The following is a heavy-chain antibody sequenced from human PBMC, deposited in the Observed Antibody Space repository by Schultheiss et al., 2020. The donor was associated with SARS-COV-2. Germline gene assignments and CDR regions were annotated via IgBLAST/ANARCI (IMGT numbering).Heavy chain of an antibody. CDR2: INPSGGST. V-gene: IGHV1-46*01. J-gene: IGHJ4*02. CDR3: ARPLRGYSSSSGFDY. CDR1: GYTFTGYY. Sequence: ASVKVSCKASGYTFTGYYIHWVRQAPGQGLDWMGIINPSGGSTSYAQKFQGRVIMTRDTSTGTVFMELNSLRAEDTAVYYCARPLRGYSSSSGFDYWGQGTLVTVSS. D-gene: IGHD6-6*01.